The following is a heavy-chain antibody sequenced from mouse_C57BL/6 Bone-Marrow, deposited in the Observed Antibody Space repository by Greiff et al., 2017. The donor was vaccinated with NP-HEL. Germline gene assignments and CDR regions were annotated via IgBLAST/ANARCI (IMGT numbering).Heavy chain of an antibody. CDR2: ISDGGSYT. Sequence: EVKVEESGGGLVKPGGSLKLSCAASGFTFSSYAMSWVRQTPEKRLEWVATISDGGSYTYYPDNVKGRFTISRDNAKNNLYLQMSHLKSEDTAMYYCARGGAMDYWGQGTSVTVSS. CDR3: ARGGAMDY. V-gene: IGHV5-4*03. CDR1: GFTFSSYA. J-gene: IGHJ4*01.